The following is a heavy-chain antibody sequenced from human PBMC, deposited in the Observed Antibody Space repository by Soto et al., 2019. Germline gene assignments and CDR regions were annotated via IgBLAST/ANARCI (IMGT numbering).Heavy chain of an antibody. CDR2: IYYSGST. J-gene: IGHJ4*02. CDR1: GISVSTSDYY. D-gene: IGHD2-15*01. V-gene: IGHV4-39*01. Sequence: SETLSLTCTVSGISVSTSDYYWGWVRQPPGKGLDWIGNIYYSGSTFYNPSLRSRVTISVDTSKNQFSLKLNSVTAADTAVYFCGGSVVPPSRTSDIDYWGQRTLVTVS. CDR3: GGSVVPPSRTSDIDY.